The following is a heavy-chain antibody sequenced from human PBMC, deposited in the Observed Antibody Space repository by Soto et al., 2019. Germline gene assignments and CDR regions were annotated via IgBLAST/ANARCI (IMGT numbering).Heavy chain of an antibody. CDR2: IIPIFGTA. CDR1: GGTFSSYA. Sequence: QVELVQSGAEVKKPGSSVKVSCKASGGTFSSYAISWVRQAPGQGLEWMGGIIPIFGTANYAQKFQGRVTITADEYTSTAYMELSSLRSEDTAVYYCAGTVSRYGWFDPWGQGTLVTVSS. D-gene: IGHD4-4*01. V-gene: IGHV1-69*01. CDR3: AGTVSRYGWFDP. J-gene: IGHJ5*02.